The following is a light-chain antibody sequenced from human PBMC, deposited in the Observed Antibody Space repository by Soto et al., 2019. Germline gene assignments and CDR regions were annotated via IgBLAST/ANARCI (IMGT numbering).Light chain of an antibody. CDR1: QGVSNY. V-gene: IGKV3-11*01. CDR3: QQRSSWPLLT. CDR2: DAS. J-gene: IGKJ4*01. Sequence: EIVLTQSPATLSLSPGERAPLSCRASQGVSNYLAWFQQKPGQAPRLLIYDASNRATGIPARFSGSGSGTDFTLTISSLEPEDFAVYYCQQRSSWPLLTFGGGTKVEI.